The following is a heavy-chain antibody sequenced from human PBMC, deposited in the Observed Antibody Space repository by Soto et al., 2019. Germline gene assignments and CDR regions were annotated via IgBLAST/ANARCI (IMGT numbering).Heavy chain of an antibody. CDR3: ARGIGDYGAFDI. V-gene: IGHV4-34*01. CDR2: INHSGST. D-gene: IGHD4-17*01. CDR1: GGSFSGYY. J-gene: IGHJ3*02. Sequence: SETLSLTCAVYGGSFSGYYWSWIRQPPVKGLEWIGEINHSGSTNYNPSLKSRVTISVDTSKNQFSLKLSSVTAADTAVYYCARGIGDYGAFDIWGQGTMVTVSS.